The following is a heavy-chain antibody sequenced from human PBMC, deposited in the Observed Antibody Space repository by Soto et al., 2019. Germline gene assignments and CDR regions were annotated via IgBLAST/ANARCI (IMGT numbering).Heavy chain of an antibody. V-gene: IGHV5-51*01. Sequence: GESLKISCKGSGYSFTSYWIGWVRQMPGKGLEWMGIIYLGDSDTRYSPSFQGQVTISADKSISAAYLQWSSLKASDTAMYYCARQTYCSSTSCYTVDSWGQGTLVTVSS. CDR1: GYSFTSYW. D-gene: IGHD2-2*02. CDR3: ARQTYCSSTSCYTVDS. J-gene: IGHJ4*02. CDR2: IYLGDSDT.